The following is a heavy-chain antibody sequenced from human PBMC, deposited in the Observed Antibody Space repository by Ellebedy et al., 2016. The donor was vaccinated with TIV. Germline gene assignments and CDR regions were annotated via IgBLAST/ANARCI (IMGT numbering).Heavy chain of an antibody. CDR1: GFTFSFYL. D-gene: IGHD3-10*01. V-gene: IGHV3-7*03. CDR3: ASPPGVVAL. Sequence: PGGSLRLSCAGPGFTFSFYLMSWVRQAPGKVPEWVANIHKDGSEKFYVDSVKGRFTISRDNAKNSLYLQMNSLRAEDTAVYYCASPPGVVALWGQGTLVTVSS. J-gene: IGHJ4*02. CDR2: IHKDGSEK.